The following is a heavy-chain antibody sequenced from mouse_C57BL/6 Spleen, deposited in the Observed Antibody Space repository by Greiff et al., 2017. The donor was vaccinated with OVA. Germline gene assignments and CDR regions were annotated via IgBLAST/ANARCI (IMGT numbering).Heavy chain of an antibody. J-gene: IGHJ4*01. D-gene: IGHD2-1*01. CDR3: ARERSYGNYEEGAMDY. Sequence: QVQLQQPGAELVKPGASVKMSCKASGYTFTSYWITWVKQRPGQGLEWIGDIYPGSGSTNYNEKFKSKATLTVDTSSSTAYMQLSSLTSEDSAVYYCARERSYGNYEEGAMDYWGQGTSVTVSS. V-gene: IGHV1-55*01. CDR1: GYTFTSYW. CDR2: IYPGSGST.